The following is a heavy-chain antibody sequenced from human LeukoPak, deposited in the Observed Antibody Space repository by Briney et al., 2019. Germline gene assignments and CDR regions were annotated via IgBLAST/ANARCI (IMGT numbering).Heavy chain of an antibody. CDR1: GFTFSSYA. J-gene: IGHJ1*01. Sequence: PGGSLRLSCAASGFTFSSYAMSWVRQAPGKGLEWVSAISGSGDSTYYGDSVKGRFTISRDNSKNTLYLQMPSLRAEDTAVYYCAGSLGPLTEYWGPGTLVTVSS. V-gene: IGHV3-23*01. D-gene: IGHD2-21*02. CDR3: AGSLGPLTEY. CDR2: ISGSGDST.